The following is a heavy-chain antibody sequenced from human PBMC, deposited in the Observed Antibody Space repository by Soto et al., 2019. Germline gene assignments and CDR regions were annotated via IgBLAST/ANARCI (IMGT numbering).Heavy chain of an antibody. D-gene: IGHD1-26*01. J-gene: IGHJ4*02. CDR1: GYTFTGYY. Sequence: ASVKVSCKASGYTFTGYYMHWVRQAPGQGLEWMGWINPNSGGTNYAQKLQGRVTMTRDTSISTAYMELSRLRSNDTAVYYCARSNIVGALRVYFDDWGQGTLVTVLL. V-gene: IGHV1-2*02. CDR3: ARSNIVGALRVYFDD. CDR2: INPNSGGT.